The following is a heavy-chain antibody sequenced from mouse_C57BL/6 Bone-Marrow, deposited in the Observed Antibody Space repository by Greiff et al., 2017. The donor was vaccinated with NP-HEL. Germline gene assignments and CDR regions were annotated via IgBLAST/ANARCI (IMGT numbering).Heavy chain of an antibody. CDR3: VRQGGVVATGPFFDY. V-gene: IGHV10-1*01. D-gene: IGHD1-1*01. CDR2: IRSKSNNYAT. Sequence: EVKVVESGGGLVQPKGSLKLSCAASGFSFNTYAMNWVRQAPGKGLEWVARIRSKSNNYATYYADSVKDRFTISRDDSESMLYLQMNNLKTEDTAMYYCVRQGGVVATGPFFDYWGQGTTLTVSS. CDR1: GFSFNTYA. J-gene: IGHJ2*01.